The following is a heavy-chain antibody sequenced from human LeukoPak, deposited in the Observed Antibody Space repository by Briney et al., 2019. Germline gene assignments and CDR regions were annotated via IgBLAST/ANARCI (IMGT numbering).Heavy chain of an antibody. V-gene: IGHV3-23*01. Sequence: GSLRLSCAASGFTFSSYAMSWVRQAPGKGLEWVSAISGSGGSTYYADSVKGRFTISRDNSKNTLYLQMNSLRAEDTAVYYCATQFGAYYYGSGSYSRGYYFDYWGQGTLVTVSS. CDR3: ATQFGAYYYGSGSYSRGYYFDY. J-gene: IGHJ4*02. CDR2: ISGSGGST. CDR1: GFTFSSYA. D-gene: IGHD3-10*01.